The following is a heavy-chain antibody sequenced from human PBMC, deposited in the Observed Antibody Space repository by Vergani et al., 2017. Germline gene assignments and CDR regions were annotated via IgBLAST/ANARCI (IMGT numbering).Heavy chain of an antibody. CDR1: GGTFSSYA. CDR2: IIPIFGTA. CDR3: ARTCSSTSCYDYYYYGMDV. V-gene: IGHV1-69*01. Sequence: QVQLVQSGAEVKKPGSSVKVSCKASGGTFSSYAISWVRQAPGQGLEWMGGIIPIFGTANYAQKFQGRVTITADESTSTAYMELSSLRSEDTAVYYCARTCSSTSCYDYYYYGMDVWGQGTTVTGSS. J-gene: IGHJ6*02. D-gene: IGHD2-2*01.